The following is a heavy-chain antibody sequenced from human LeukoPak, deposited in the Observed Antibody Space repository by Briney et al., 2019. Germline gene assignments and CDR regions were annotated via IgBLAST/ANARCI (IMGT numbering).Heavy chain of an antibody. CDR3: ARVRHDFWSGYSMGASVSRGGLDY. D-gene: IGHD3-3*01. J-gene: IGHJ4*02. CDR1: GGSISSYY. V-gene: IGHV4-34*01. CDR2: INHSGST. Sequence: SETLSLTCTVSGGSISSYYWSWIRQPPGKGLEWIGEINHSGSTNYNPSLKSRVTISVDTSKNQFSLKLSSVTAADTAVYYCARVRHDFWSGYSMGASVSRGGLDYWGQGTLVTVSS.